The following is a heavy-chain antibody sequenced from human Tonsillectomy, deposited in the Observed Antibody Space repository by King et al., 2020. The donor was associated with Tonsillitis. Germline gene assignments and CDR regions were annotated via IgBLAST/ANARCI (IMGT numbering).Heavy chain of an antibody. CDR1: GGSISGGDHY. Sequence: VQLQESGPGLVKPSQTLSLICTVSGGSISGGDHYWSWIRQPAGKGLEWIGRLYSSGSTNYNPSLKSRVSISVDTSKTQVSLKLSSVTAADTAVYYCARGYYDILTGYHSFADYWGQGSLVTVSS. J-gene: IGHJ4*02. CDR3: ARGYYDILTGYHSFADY. CDR2: LYSSGST. V-gene: IGHV4-61*02. D-gene: IGHD3-9*01.